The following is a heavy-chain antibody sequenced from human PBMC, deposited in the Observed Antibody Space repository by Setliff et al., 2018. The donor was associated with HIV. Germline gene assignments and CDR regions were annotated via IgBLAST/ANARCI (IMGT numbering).Heavy chain of an antibody. Sequence: KTSETLSLTCTVSGGSISSDSHYWNWIRQPAGKGLEWIGHIYTSGSTNYNPSLKSRVTISVDTSKIQFSLKLSSVTAADTAVYYCARSGYDPMPGAMAPILWYFDLWGRGTLVTVSS. CDR1: GGSISSDSHY. J-gene: IGHJ2*01. CDR3: ARSGYDPMPGAMAPILWYFDL. CDR2: IYTSGST. V-gene: IGHV4-61*09. D-gene: IGHD5-12*01.